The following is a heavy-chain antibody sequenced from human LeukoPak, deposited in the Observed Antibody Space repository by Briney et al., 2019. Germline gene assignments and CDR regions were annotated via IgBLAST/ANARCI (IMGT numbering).Heavy chain of an antibody. D-gene: IGHD6-13*01. Sequence: GGSLRLSCAASGFTFGPYWMTWVRQAPGKGLEWVASIKQDGEKHYVDSVKGRLTVSRDSAKNSLYLQMNSLRVEDTAVYFCARMGGTWSLDYWGQGTLVTVSS. CDR2: IKQDGEK. V-gene: IGHV3-7*01. CDR3: ARMGGTWSLDY. J-gene: IGHJ4*02. CDR1: GFTFGPYW.